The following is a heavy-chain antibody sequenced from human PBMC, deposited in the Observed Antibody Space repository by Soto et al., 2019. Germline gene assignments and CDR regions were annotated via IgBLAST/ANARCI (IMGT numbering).Heavy chain of an antibody. Sequence: QLQLQESGPGLVKPSETLSLTCTVSGGSISSSSYYWGWIRQPPGKGLEWIGSIYYSGSTYYNPSLKSRVTISVDTSKNQSSLKLSSVTAADTAVYYCAGTRPNRIGDYYYYYMDVWGKGTTVTVSS. J-gene: IGHJ6*03. CDR2: IYYSGST. V-gene: IGHV4-39*01. D-gene: IGHD2-15*01. CDR1: GGSISSSSYY. CDR3: AGTRPNRIGDYYYYYMDV.